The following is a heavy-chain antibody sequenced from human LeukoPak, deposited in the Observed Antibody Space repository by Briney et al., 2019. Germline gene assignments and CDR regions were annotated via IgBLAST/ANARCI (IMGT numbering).Heavy chain of an antibody. Sequence: ESSETLSLTCIVSGGSFSSSYWSWIRQPPGKGLEWIAYIYSNGNTNSNPSLKSRVTIAVDTSQSQFSLKLSSVTAADTAVYYCASGLVGLTPHAGVFQIWGQGTKVTVSS. CDR2: IYSNGNT. V-gene: IGHV4-59*01. D-gene: IGHD1-26*01. J-gene: IGHJ3*02. CDR3: ASGLVGLTPHAGVFQI. CDR1: GGSFSSSY.